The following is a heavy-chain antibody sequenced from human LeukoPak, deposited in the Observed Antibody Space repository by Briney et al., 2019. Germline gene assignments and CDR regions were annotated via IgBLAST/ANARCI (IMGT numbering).Heavy chain of an antibody. CDR3: ARIYYFGDNNWRYFDN. D-gene: IGHD3-10*01. Sequence: GGSLRLSCAASGFTFNSYWMSWVRQAPGKGLEWVANIDPDGSEKQYGDSGKGRFTTSRDNAKNSLYLQMNSLRAEDTAIYYCARIYYFGDNNWRYFDNWGQGTLVTVSS. J-gene: IGHJ4*02. V-gene: IGHV3-7*01. CDR1: GFTFNSYW. CDR2: IDPDGSEK.